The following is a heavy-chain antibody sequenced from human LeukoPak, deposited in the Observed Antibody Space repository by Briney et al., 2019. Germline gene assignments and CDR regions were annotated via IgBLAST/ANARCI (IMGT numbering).Heavy chain of an antibody. D-gene: IGHD2-15*01. Sequence: GASVKVSCKASGYTFTGYYMHWVRQAPGQGLEWMGWINPNSGGTNYAQKFQGRVTMTRDMYISTVYMELSRLRSDDTAVYYCARVPRGSATFWFDPWGQGTLVTVSS. CDR1: GYTFTGYY. V-gene: IGHV1-2*02. J-gene: IGHJ5*02. CDR3: ARVPRGSATFWFDP. CDR2: INPNSGGT.